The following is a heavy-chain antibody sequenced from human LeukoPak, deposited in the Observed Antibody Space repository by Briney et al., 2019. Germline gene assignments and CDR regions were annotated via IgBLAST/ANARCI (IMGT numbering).Heavy chain of an antibody. Sequence: SETLSLTCTVSGGSISSYYWSWIRQPPGKGLEWIGEIHNSGTTNYNPSLNSRVTISEDTSKNQFYLNLSSVTAADTAVYYCARRYYYNLGSFPFDFWGQGTLVTVSS. J-gene: IGHJ4*02. CDR3: ARRYYYNLGSFPFDF. CDR2: IHNSGTT. D-gene: IGHD3-10*01. CDR1: GGSISSYY. V-gene: IGHV4-59*12.